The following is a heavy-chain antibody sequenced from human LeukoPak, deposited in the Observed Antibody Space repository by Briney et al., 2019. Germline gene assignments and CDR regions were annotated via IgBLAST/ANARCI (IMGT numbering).Heavy chain of an antibody. CDR3: TRDRVVPNAGPRLYNWFDP. V-gene: IGHV1-69*05. J-gene: IGHJ5*02. D-gene: IGHD2-2*01. CDR1: GGIFSSYA. Sequence: SVKVSCKASGGIFSSYAISWVRQAPGQGLEWMGGIIPIFGTANYAQKFQGRVSMTRDTSASTVYMELNSLRSEDTAVYYCTRDRVVPNAGPRLYNWFDPWGQGTLVTVSS. CDR2: IIPIFGTA.